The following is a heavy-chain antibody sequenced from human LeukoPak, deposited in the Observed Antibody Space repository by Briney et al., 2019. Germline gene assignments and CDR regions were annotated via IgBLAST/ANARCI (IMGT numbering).Heavy chain of an antibody. CDR3: SSHYGPGPV. V-gene: IGHV1-2*02. D-gene: IGHD3-10*01. CDR2: IYPGTGDT. CDR1: GYSFRDHH. Sequence: GASVKVSCKALGYSFRDHHVIWVRQAPGQGLERMGWIYPGTGDTKFGQNFQGRLTMAWDTSITTAYMDLIELTSDDTAVYYCSSHYGPGPVWGQGTLVTASS. J-gene: IGHJ4*02.